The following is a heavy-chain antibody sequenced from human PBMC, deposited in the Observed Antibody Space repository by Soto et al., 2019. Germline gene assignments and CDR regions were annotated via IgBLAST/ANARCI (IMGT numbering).Heavy chain of an antibody. V-gene: IGHV3-66*01. D-gene: IGHD5-12*01. CDR3: ARGGRGYEFDY. CDR2: IYSGGST. J-gene: IGHJ4*02. Sequence: GGSLRLSCAASGFTVGSNYMFWVRQAPGKGLEWVSTIYSGGSTDYANSVKGRFTISRDNSKKTLYLQMGSLRAEDMAVYYCARGGRGYEFDYWGQGTLVIVSS. CDR1: GFTVGSNY.